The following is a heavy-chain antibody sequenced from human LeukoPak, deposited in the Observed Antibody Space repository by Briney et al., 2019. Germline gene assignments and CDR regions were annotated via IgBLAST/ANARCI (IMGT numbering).Heavy chain of an antibody. D-gene: IGHD6-13*01. CDR1: GGXFSSYA. V-gene: IGHV1-69*13. Sequence: SVKVSCKSSGGXFSSYAISWVRQAPGQGLEWMGGIIPIFGTTNYAQKFQGRVTITADESTSTAYMELSSLRSEDTAVYYCARDSLRAYSSSWHYSMDVWGQGTTVTVSS. J-gene: IGHJ6*02. CDR3: ARDSLRAYSSSWHYSMDV. CDR2: IIPIFGTT.